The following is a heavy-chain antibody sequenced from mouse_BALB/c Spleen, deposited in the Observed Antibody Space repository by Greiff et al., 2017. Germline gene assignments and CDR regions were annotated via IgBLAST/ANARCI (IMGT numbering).Heavy chain of an antibody. D-gene: IGHD1-1*01. J-gene: IGHJ4*01. V-gene: IGHV14-3*02. CDR3: ARTTVVHYYAMDY. CDR1: GFNIKDTY. CDR2: IDPANGNT. Sequence: VQLQQSGAELVKPGASVKLSCTASGFNIKDTYMHWVKQRTEQGLEWIGRIDPANGNTKYDPKFQGKATITADTSSNTAYLQLSSLTSEDTAVYYCARTTVVHYYAMDYWGQGTSVTVSS.